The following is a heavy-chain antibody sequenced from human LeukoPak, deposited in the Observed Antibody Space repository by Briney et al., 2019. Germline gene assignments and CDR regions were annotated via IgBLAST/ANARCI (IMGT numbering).Heavy chain of an antibody. CDR2: ISAYNGNS. J-gene: IGHJ4*02. CDR1: GYTFTSYD. Sequence: ASVKASCKASGYTFTSYDISWVRQAPGQGLEWMGWISAYNGNSNYAQKLQGRVTMTADTSTSTAYMELRSLRSDDTAVYYCAREAAAAGTPHFDYWGQGTLVTVSS. V-gene: IGHV1-18*01. CDR3: AREAAAAGTPHFDY. D-gene: IGHD6-13*01.